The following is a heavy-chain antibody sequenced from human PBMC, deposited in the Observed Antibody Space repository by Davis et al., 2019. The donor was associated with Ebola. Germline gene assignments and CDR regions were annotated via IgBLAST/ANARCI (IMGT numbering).Heavy chain of an antibody. V-gene: IGHV3-74*01. CDR2: INSDGSST. CDR1: GFTFSSYW. Sequence: GESLKISCAASGFTFSSYWMHWVRQAPGKGLVWVSRINSDGSSTSYADSVKGRFTISRDNSKSTLYLQMNSLRAEDTAVYYCASRRLDTAMASGAFDIWGQGTMVTVSS. J-gene: IGHJ3*02. D-gene: IGHD5-18*01. CDR3: ASRRLDTAMASGAFDI.